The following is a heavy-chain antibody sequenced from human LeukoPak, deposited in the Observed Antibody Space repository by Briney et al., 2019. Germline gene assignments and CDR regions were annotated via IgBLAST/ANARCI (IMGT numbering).Heavy chain of an antibody. V-gene: IGHV3-9*01. J-gene: IGHJ4*02. CDR2: ISWNSGSI. CDR3: AKDRRGDGYNNFDY. Sequence: GGSLRLSCAASGFTFSSYAMSWVRQAPGKGLEWVSGISWNSGSIGYADSVKGRFTISRDNAKNSLYLQMNSLRAEDTALYYCAKDRRGDGYNNFDYWGQGTLVTVSS. D-gene: IGHD2-21*01. CDR1: GFTFSSYA.